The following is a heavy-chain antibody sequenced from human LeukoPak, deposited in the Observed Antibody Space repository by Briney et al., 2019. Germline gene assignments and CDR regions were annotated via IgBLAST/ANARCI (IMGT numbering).Heavy chain of an antibody. J-gene: IGHJ3*02. V-gene: IGHV3-11*01. Sequence: GGSLRLSCAASGFTFSDYYMSWIRQAPGKGLEWVSYISSSGSTIYYADSVKGRFTISRDNAKNSLYLQMNSLRAEDTAVYYCASHILSSWYPTMAFDIWGQGTMVTVSS. CDR1: GFTFSDYY. CDR2: ISSSGSTI. CDR3: ASHILSSWYPTMAFDI. D-gene: IGHD6-13*01.